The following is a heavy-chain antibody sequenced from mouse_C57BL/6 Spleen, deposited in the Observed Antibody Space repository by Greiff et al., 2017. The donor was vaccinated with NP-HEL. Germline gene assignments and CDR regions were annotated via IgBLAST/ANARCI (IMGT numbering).Heavy chain of an antibody. CDR2: ISSGSSTI. CDR3: ARDGYYGYFDV. D-gene: IGHD2-3*01. CDR1: GFTFSDYG. V-gene: IGHV5-17*01. J-gene: IGHJ1*03. Sequence: EVQGVESGGGLVKPGGSLKLSCAASGFTFSDYGMHWVRQAPEKGLEWVAYISSGSSTIYYADTVKGRFTISRDNAKTTLFLQMTILRSEDTDMYYCARDGYYGYFDVWGTGTTVTVSS.